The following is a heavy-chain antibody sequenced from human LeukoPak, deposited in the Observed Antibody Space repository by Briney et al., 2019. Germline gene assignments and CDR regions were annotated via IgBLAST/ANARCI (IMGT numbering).Heavy chain of an antibody. Sequence: GGSLRLSCATSGFIFSTYEMNWVRQAPGKGLEWVAHISRSGTALYYADSVKGRFTISRDNARNSLDLQMNSLRAEDTAVYYCAKWSELPYFDYWGQGAPVTVSS. CDR3: AKWSELPYFDY. J-gene: IGHJ4*02. D-gene: IGHD2-15*01. V-gene: IGHV3-48*03. CDR2: ISRSGTAL. CDR1: GFIFSTYE.